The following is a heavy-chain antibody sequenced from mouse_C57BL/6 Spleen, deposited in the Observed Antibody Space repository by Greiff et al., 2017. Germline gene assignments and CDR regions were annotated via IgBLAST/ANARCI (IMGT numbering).Heavy chain of an antibody. CDR2: ISSGSSTI. CDR3: ATYSNYDYFDY. V-gene: IGHV5-17*01. J-gene: IGHJ2*01. Sequence: EVKLMESGGGLVKPGGSLKLSCAASGFTFSDYGMHWVRQAPEKGLEWVAYISSGSSTIYYADTVKGRFTISRDNATNTLFLPMTSLRSEDTAMYYFATYSNYDYFDYWGQGTTLTVSS. CDR1: GFTFSDYG. D-gene: IGHD2-5*01.